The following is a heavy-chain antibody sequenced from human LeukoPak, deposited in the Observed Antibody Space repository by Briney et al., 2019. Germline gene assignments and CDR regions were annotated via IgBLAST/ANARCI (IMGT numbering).Heavy chain of an antibody. CDR3: ARARGYSYGYFDC. D-gene: IGHD5-18*01. CDR1: GGSFSGYY. J-gene: IGHJ4*02. Sequence: SETLSLTCAVYGGSFSGYYWSWIRQPPGKGLEWIGEINHSGSTNYNPSLKSRVTISVDTSKNQFSLKLSSVTAADTAVYYCARARGYSYGYFDCWGQGTLVTVSS. V-gene: IGHV4-34*01. CDR2: INHSGST.